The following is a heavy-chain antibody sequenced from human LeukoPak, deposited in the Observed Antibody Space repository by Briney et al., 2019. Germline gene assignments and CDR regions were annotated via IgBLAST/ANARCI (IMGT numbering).Heavy chain of an antibody. D-gene: IGHD5-24*01. CDR1: GGSFSDYY. CDR2: INHSGST. J-gene: IGHJ4*02. Sequence: SETLSLTCAVYGGSFSDYYWSWIRQPPGKGLEWIGKINHSGSTNYNPSLKSRVTISVDTSKNQFSLKVSAVTAADTAVYYCARGEGARDGYNYEGPFYFDYWGQGTLVTASP. CDR3: ARGEGARDGYNYEGPFYFDY. V-gene: IGHV4-34*01.